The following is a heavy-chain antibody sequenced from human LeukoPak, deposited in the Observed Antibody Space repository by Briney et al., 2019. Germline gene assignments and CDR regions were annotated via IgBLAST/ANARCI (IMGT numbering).Heavy chain of an antibody. CDR1: GYTFTGYY. Sequence: ASVKVSCKTSGYTFTGYYMHWVRQAPGQGLEWMGWIKPNSGGTNYAQKFQGRVTMTTDTSTSTAYMELRSLRSDDTAVYYCARSYGTWADYWGQGTLVTVSS. D-gene: IGHD1-26*01. CDR2: IKPNSGGT. J-gene: IGHJ4*02. CDR3: ARSYGTWADY. V-gene: IGHV1-2*02.